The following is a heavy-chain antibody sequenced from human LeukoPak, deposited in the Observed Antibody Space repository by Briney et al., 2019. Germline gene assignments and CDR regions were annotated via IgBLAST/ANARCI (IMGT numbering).Heavy chain of an antibody. V-gene: IGHV3-48*01. CDR2: ISSSSSIK. CDR1: GFTFSSFS. Sequence: PGGSLRLSCAASGFTFSSFSMNWVRQAPGKGLEWVSYISSSSSIKYYADSVKGRFTISRDNAKNSLYLQMSSLRAEDTAVYYCARASGYSSGWYLDAFDIWGQGAMVTVSS. D-gene: IGHD6-19*01. CDR3: ARASGYSSGWYLDAFDI. J-gene: IGHJ3*02.